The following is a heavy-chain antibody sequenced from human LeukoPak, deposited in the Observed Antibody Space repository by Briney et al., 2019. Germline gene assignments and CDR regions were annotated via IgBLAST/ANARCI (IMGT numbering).Heavy chain of an antibody. J-gene: IGHJ4*02. Sequence: SETLSLTCTASGGSISSSSYYWGWIRQPPGKGLEWIGSIYYSGSTYYNPSLKSRVTISVDTSKNQSSLKLSSVTAADTAVYYCAREGNDILTGYFDYWGQGTLVTVYS. CDR2: IYYSGST. V-gene: IGHV4-39*07. CDR1: GGSISSSSYY. D-gene: IGHD3-9*01. CDR3: AREGNDILTGYFDY.